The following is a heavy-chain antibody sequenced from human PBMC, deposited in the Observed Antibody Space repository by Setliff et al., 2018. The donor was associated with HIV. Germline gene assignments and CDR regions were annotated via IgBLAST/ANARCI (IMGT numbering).Heavy chain of an antibody. CDR3: AKVSGYNIWSGSYYFDS. CDR2: ISGGDTT. Sequence: GESLRLSCAASGFTFRTYAMSWVRRAPGKGLEWVASISGGDTTHYADSVKGRFTIARDNSKNTVLLEMRSLRVDDTAVYFCAKVSGYNIWSGSYYFDSWGHGILVTVSS. CDR1: GFTFRTYA. D-gene: IGHD3-3*01. V-gene: IGHV3-23*01. J-gene: IGHJ4*01.